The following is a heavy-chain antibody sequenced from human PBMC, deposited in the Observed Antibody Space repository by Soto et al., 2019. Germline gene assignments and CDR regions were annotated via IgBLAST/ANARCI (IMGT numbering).Heavy chain of an antibody. V-gene: IGHV2-5*01. CDR3: AHRRFAKYSSLPADFDY. J-gene: IGHJ4*02. CDR2: IYWNDEM. D-gene: IGHD6-6*01. Sequence: QITLKESGPTLVKPTQTLTLTCTFSGFSLNSSGVGVGWIRQPPGKALEWLALIYWNDEMHYSPYLKSRLTITEDASKHQVVLTVTKMDPVDTATYYCAHRRFAKYSSLPADFDYWGQGILVPVSS. CDR1: GFSLNSSGVG.